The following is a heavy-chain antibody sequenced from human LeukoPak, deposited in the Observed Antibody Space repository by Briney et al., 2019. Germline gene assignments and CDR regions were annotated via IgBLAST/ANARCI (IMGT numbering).Heavy chain of an antibody. CDR1: GFTFSSYA. D-gene: IGHD3-10*02. V-gene: IGHV3-23*01. CDR3: AELGITMIGGV. CDR2: ISGSGGST. Sequence: GGSLRLSCAASGFTFSSYAMNWVRQAPGKGLEWVSAISGSGGSTYYADSAKGRFTISRDNSKNSLYLQMNSLRAEDTAVYYCAELGITMIGGVWGKGTTVTISS. J-gene: IGHJ6*04.